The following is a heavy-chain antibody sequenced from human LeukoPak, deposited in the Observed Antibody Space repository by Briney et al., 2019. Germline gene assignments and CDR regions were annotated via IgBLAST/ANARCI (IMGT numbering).Heavy chain of an antibody. Sequence: GGSLRLSCAASGFTLSSNYMSWVRQAPGKGLEWVSVIYSGGSTYYADSVKGRFTISRDNSKNTLYLQMNSLRAEDTAVYYCARDRGGYYYYMDVWGKGTTVTVSS. CDR3: ARDRGGYYYYMDV. D-gene: IGHD2-15*01. V-gene: IGHV3-66*02. J-gene: IGHJ6*03. CDR2: IYSGGST. CDR1: GFTLSSNY.